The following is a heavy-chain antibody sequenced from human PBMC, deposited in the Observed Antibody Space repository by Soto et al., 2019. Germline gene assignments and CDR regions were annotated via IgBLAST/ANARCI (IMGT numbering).Heavy chain of an antibody. CDR3: ARGGRGSGLYFLYYFDL. D-gene: IGHD6-19*01. V-gene: IGHV4-59*01. CDR1: AGSLSNYY. J-gene: IGHJ4*02. Sequence: PSETLSLTCSVSAGSLSNYYWTWIRQSPGMGLEWIGEIYHTGSTKYNPSLKSRVAISVDMSKNQFSLTLSSVAPADTAVYYCARGGRGSGLYFLYYFDLWGQGTLVTSPQ. CDR2: IYHTGST.